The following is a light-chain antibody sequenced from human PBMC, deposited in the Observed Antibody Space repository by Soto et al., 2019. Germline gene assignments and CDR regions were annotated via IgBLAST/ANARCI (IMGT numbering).Light chain of an antibody. Sequence: DIQMTQSPSSLSASVGDRVTITCRASQDIGNDLGWYQQKPGKAPKRLIYAASSLQSGVPSRFSGGRPGTEFTLTISSLQPEDFATYFCLQHDSYPLTFGGGTKVEIK. CDR1: QDIGND. CDR2: AAS. CDR3: LQHDSYPLT. V-gene: IGKV1-17*01. J-gene: IGKJ4*01.